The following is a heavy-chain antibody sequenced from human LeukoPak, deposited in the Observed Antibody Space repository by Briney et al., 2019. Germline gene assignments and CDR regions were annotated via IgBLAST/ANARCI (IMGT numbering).Heavy chain of an antibody. CDR3: ARGPSSGWGTFDF. Sequence: GGSLRLSCAASGFTFSSYSMNWVRQAPGKGLEWVSSISSSSSYIYYADSVKGRFTISRDNAKNSLYLQMNSLTAEHTSVYFCARGPSSGWGTFDFWGQGTLVTVSS. CDR1: GFTFSSYS. V-gene: IGHV3-21*06. J-gene: IGHJ4*02. D-gene: IGHD6-19*01. CDR2: ISSSSSYI.